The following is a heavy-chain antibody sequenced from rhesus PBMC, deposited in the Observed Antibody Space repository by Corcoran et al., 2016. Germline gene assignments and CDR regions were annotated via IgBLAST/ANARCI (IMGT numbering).Heavy chain of an antibody. D-gene: IGHD4-23*01. V-gene: IGHV4-165*01. CDR2: IGGSSGST. Sequence: QVQLQESGPGLVKPSETLSLTFAVSGGSFSGYYLGWVPQPPGNGRGWKGVGWIGYIGGSSGSTEYSPSLKSRVTISPDTSKNQFSLKLSSVTAADTAVYYCAREFSNSYYFDYWGQGVLVTVSS. CDR3: AREFSNSYYFDY. CDR1: GGSFSGYY. J-gene: IGHJ4*01.